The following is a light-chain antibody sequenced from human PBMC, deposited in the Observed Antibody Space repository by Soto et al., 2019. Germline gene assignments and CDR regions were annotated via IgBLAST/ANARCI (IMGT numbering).Light chain of an antibody. CDR2: EVT. J-gene: IGLJ1*01. CDR3: SSYAGSTYV. V-gene: IGLV2-8*01. CDR1: SSDVGGSNY. Sequence: QSALTQPPSASGSPGQSVTISCTGTSSDVGGSNYVSWYQQHPGKAPKLMIYEVTKRPSGVPDRFSGSKSGNTASLTVSGLQAEDEAEYYCSSYAGSTYVFGTGTKVTVL.